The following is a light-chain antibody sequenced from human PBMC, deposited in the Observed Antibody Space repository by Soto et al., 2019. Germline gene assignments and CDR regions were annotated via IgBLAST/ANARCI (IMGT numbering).Light chain of an antibody. CDR3: QQYGTSPLT. CDR1: QSGSSNY. V-gene: IGKV3-20*01. Sequence: EIVLTQSPVTLGCSTGEGATGSCSASQSGSSNYLALYQQKPGQAPRLLIYGASSRATGIPDRFSGSGSGADFTLTISRLEPEDFAVYYCQQYGTSPLTFGGGTKVDIK. J-gene: IGKJ4*01. CDR2: GAS.